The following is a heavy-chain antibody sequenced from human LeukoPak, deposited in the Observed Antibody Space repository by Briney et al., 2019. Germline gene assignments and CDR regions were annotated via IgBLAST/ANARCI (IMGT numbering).Heavy chain of an antibody. CDR3: ATHTGGYNYWWFDI. D-gene: IGHD5-24*01. CDR2: IIPIYGTA. Sequence: ASVKVSCKASGGTFSNYPIIWVRQAPGRGLEWLGGIIPIYGTANYAQMFQGRITLTAHESTATAYMGLSSLTSDDTAMYFCATHTGGYNYWWFDIWGQGTLVTVSS. CDR1: GGTFSNYP. V-gene: IGHV1-69*13. J-gene: IGHJ5*02.